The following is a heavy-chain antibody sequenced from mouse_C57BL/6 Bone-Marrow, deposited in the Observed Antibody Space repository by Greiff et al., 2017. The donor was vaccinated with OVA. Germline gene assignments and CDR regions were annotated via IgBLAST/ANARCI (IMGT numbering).Heavy chain of an antibody. D-gene: IGHD1-1*01. CDR3: ARARFQDYGSSYVDY. V-gene: IGHV1-50*01. CDR2: IDPSDSYT. CDR1: GYTFTSYW. Sequence: QVQLQQPGAELVKPGASVKLSCKASGYTFTSYWMQWVKQRPGQGLEWIGEIDPSDSYTNYNQKFKGKATLTVDTSSSTAYMQLSSLTSEDSAVYYCARARFQDYGSSYVDYWGQGTTLTVSS. J-gene: IGHJ2*01.